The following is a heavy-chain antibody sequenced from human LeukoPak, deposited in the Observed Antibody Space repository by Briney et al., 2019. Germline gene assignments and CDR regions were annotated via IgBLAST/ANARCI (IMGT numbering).Heavy chain of an antibody. Sequence: GGSLRLSCAASGFTVSSNYMSWVRQAPGKGLEWVSVIYSGGSTYYADSVKGRFTISRDNSKNTLYLQMNSLRAEDTAVYYCASHWTTFEVGDFGYWGQGTLATVSS. CDR1: GFTVSSNY. CDR2: IYSGGST. CDR3: ASHWTTFEVGDFGY. D-gene: IGHD3-16*01. J-gene: IGHJ4*02. V-gene: IGHV3-66*02.